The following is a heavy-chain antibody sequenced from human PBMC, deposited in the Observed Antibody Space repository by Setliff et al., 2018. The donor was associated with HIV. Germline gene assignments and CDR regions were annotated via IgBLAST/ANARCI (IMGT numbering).Heavy chain of an antibody. J-gene: IGHJ3*01. Sequence: RTGGSLRLSCVASGFSFDDYGGSWVRQVPGKGLEWVSSLKEGAGGTAYADFVNGRFTMSRDSAKNSLYLQMSSLRVDDTALYYCAREGFFYSSGRKQHAFDVWGLGTMVTVSS. V-gene: IGHV3-20*04. CDR1: GFSFDDYG. CDR3: AREGFFYSSGRKQHAFDV. CDR2: LKEGAGGT. D-gene: IGHD3-10*01.